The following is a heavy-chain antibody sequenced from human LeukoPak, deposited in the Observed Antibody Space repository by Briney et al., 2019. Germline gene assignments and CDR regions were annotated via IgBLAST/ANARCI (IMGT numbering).Heavy chain of an antibody. Sequence: GGSLRLSCAASGFTFSSYAMSWVRQAPGKGLEWVSSICGNSGRTYYADSVKGRFSISRDNSNNTLYLQMNSLRAEDAAVYYCAKSTSSWERVDYWGQGTLVTVSS. V-gene: IGHV3-23*01. J-gene: IGHJ4*02. D-gene: IGHD6-13*01. CDR1: GFTFSSYA. CDR2: ICGNSGRT. CDR3: AKSTSSWERVDY.